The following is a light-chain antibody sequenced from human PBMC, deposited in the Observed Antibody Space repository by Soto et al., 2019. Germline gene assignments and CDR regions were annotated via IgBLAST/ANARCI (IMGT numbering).Light chain of an antibody. CDR1: QSISSSY. CDR2: GAS. V-gene: IGKV3-15*01. Sequence: EVVLTQSPDTLSLSPGERATLSCRASQSISSSYLAWYQQKPGQAPRLLIYGASTRATGIPARFSGSGSGTEFTLTISSLQSEDFAVYYCQQYNNWPKTFGQGTMVAIK. J-gene: IGKJ1*01. CDR3: QQYNNWPKT.